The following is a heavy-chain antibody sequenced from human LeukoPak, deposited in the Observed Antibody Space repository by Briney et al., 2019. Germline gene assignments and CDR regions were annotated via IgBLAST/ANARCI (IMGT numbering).Heavy chain of an antibody. CDR3: ARGYCSSTSCPVGY. Sequence: PGGSLRLSCAASGFTFSSYSMNWVRQAPGKGLEWVSSISSSSSYIYYADSVKGRFTISRDNAKNSLYLQMNSLRAEDTAVYYCARGYCSSTSCPVGYWGQGTLVTVSS. V-gene: IGHV3-21*01. CDR2: ISSSSSYI. D-gene: IGHD2-2*01. J-gene: IGHJ4*02. CDR1: GFTFSSYS.